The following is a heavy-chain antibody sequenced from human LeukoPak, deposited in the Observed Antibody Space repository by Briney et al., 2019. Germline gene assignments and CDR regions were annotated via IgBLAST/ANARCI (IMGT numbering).Heavy chain of an antibody. V-gene: IGHV4-39*01. J-gene: IGHJ4*02. CDR1: GGSISSSSYY. D-gene: IGHD3-10*01. Sequence: PSETLSLTCTVSGGSISSSSYYWGWIRQPPGKGLEWIRSIYYSGSTYYNPSLKSRVTISVDTSKNQFSLKLSSVTAADTAVYCCARHLATYYYGSGPVAFDYWGQGTLVTVSS. CDR2: IYYSGST. CDR3: ARHLATYYYGSGPVAFDY.